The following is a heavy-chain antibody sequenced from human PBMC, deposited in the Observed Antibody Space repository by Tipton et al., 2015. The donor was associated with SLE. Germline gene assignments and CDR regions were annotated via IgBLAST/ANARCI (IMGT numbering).Heavy chain of an antibody. Sequence: TLSLTCTVSGGSISSSSYYWAWIRQPPGKGLEWIGSIYYSGSTYYNPSLESRVIISVDTSKNQFYLKLSSGTAADTAVFYCAHANWGTNFDYWGQGTLVTVSS. CDR3: AHANWGTNFDY. V-gene: IGHV4-39*07. J-gene: IGHJ4*02. CDR2: IYYSGST. D-gene: IGHD7-27*01. CDR1: GGSISSSSYY.